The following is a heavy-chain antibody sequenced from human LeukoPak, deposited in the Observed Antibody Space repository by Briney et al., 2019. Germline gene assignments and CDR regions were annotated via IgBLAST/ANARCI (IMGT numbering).Heavy chain of an antibody. V-gene: IGHV4-4*02. CDR2: IYHSGST. J-gene: IGHJ4*02. Sequence: SGTLSLTCAVSGGSISSSNWWSWVRQPPGKGLEWIGEIYHSGSTNYNPSLKSRVTISVDTSKNQFSLKLSSVTAADTAVYYCARGGGAYGAGLDYWGQGTLVTVSS. CDR3: ARGGGAYGAGLDY. D-gene: IGHD3-16*01. CDR1: GGSISSSNW.